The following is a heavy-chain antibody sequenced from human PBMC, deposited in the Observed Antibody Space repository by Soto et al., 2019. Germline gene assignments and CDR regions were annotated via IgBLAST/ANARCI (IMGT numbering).Heavy chain of an antibody. CDR1: GYTFTSYG. V-gene: IGHV1-18*01. Sequence: QVQLVQSGAEVKKPGASVKVSCKASGYTFTSYGISWVRQAPGQGLEWMGWINPCNGNTNYTQKLQGRVTMTTDTSTNTAYMELRSLRAADTDVYYCARDCFGIDYWGQGTLVTVSS. CDR3: ARDCFGIDY. D-gene: IGHD3-16*01. J-gene: IGHJ4*02. CDR2: INPCNGNT.